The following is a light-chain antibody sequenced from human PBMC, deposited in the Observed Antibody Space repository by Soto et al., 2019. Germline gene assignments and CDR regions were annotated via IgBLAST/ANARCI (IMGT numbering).Light chain of an antibody. CDR2: DAS. J-gene: IGKJ4*01. Sequence: EIVLTQSPATLSLYPGERATLSCRASQSVSSYLAWYQQKPGQAPRLLIYDASNRATGIPARFSGSGSGTDFTLPISSLEPYDFAVYYCQQRSNWPPTFGGGTKVEIK. V-gene: IGKV3-11*01. CDR1: QSVSSY. CDR3: QQRSNWPPT.